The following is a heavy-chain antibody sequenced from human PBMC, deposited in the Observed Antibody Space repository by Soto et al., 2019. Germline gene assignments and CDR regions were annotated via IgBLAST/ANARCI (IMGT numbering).Heavy chain of an antibody. Sequence: ASVKVSCKASGGTFSSYAISWVRQAPGQGLEWMGGIIPIFGTANYAQKFQGRVTITANESTSTAYMELSSLRSEDTAVYYCAQAYCTNGVCYPFDYWGQGTLVTVSS. CDR1: GGTFSSYA. V-gene: IGHV1-69*13. D-gene: IGHD2-8*01. J-gene: IGHJ4*02. CDR3: AQAYCTNGVCYPFDY. CDR2: IIPIFGTA.